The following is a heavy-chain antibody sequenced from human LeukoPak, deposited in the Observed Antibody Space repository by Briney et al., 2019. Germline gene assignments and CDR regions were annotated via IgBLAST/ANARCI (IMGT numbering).Heavy chain of an antibody. CDR3: SRCLTGYSISWQY. V-gene: IGHV4-39*01. J-gene: IGHJ4*02. D-gene: IGHD6-13*01. CDR2: VYYSGNT. Sequence: SETLSLTCTVSGGSISSGIYYWAWIRQSPGKGLEWIGSVYYSGNTYYNPSLKSRVTISIGTSKNQFSLKLNSVTAADTAVYYCSRCLTGYSISWQYWGQGNLVTVSS. CDR1: GGSISSGIYY.